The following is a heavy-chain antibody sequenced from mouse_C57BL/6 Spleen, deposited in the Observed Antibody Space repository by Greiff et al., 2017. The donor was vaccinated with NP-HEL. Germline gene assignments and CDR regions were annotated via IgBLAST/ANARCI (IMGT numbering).Heavy chain of an antibody. D-gene: IGHD3-3*01. J-gene: IGHJ4*01. CDR2: ISNGGGST. Sequence: EVQVVESGGGLVQPGGSLKLSCAASGFTFSDYYMYWVRQTPEKRLEWVAYISNGGGSTYYPDTVKGRFTISRDNAKNTLYLQMSRLKSEDTAMYYCARHGDDYAMDYWGQGTSVTVSS. CDR3: ARHGDDYAMDY. V-gene: IGHV5-12*01. CDR1: GFTFSDYY.